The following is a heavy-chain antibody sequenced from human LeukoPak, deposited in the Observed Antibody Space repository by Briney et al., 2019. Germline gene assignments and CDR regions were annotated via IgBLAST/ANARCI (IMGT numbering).Heavy chain of an antibody. J-gene: IGHJ4*02. CDR2: INHSGST. CDR3: AKDLSPMVGAKIFDY. CDR1: GGSFSGYY. V-gene: IGHV4-34*01. Sequence: SETLSLTCAVYGGSFSGYYWSWIRQPPGKGLEWIGEINHSGSTNYNPSLKSRVTISVDTSKNQFSLKLSSVTAADTAVYSCAKDLSPMVGAKIFDYWGQGTLVTVSS. D-gene: IGHD1-26*01.